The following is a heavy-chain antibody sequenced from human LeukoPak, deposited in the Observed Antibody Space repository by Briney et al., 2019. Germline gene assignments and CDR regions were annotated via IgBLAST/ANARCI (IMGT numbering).Heavy chain of an antibody. Sequence: PSETLSLTCTVSGGSISSYYWSWIRQPPGKGLEWIGYIYYSGSTNYNPSLKSRVTISVDTSKNQFSLKLSSVTAADTAVYYCARSSYGGYYDSSGYYRYWGQGTLVTVSS. D-gene: IGHD3-22*01. V-gene: IGHV4-59*08. J-gene: IGHJ4*02. CDR2: IYYSGST. CDR1: GGSISSYY. CDR3: ARSSYGGYYDSSGYYRY.